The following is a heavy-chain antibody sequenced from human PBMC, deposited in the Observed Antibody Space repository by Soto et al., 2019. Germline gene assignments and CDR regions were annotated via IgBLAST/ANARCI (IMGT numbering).Heavy chain of an antibody. J-gene: IGHJ1*01. CDR3: AKDLAYSSTSGFQD. D-gene: IGHD6-13*01. V-gene: IGHV3-23*01. CDR1: GFTFRSHA. Sequence: EVQLLESGGGLVQPGGSLRLSCAASGFTFRSHAMNWVRQAPGKGLEWVSSISGSGGSTYYADPVKGRFTISRDNSKNTLYLQMNSLTAEDTAVYYCAKDLAYSSTSGFQDWGQGTLVTVSS. CDR2: ISGSGGST.